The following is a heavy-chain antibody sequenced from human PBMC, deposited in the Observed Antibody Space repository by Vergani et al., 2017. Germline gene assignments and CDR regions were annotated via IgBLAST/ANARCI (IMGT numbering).Heavy chain of an antibody. CDR1: GASITSGSFY. CDR3: ARDSVTFGGVIVS. V-gene: IGHV4-61*02. D-gene: IGHD3-16*02. J-gene: IGHJ4*02. Sequence: QVHLNEAGPGLVKPSQTLSLTCTVSGASITSGSFYWSWIRQPAGKGLEWIGRIHASGTKNYNPSLRSRVTLSVDTSKNQLPLKMISMTAADTAVYYCARDSVTFGGVIVSWGQGTLVTVSS. CDR2: IHASGTK.